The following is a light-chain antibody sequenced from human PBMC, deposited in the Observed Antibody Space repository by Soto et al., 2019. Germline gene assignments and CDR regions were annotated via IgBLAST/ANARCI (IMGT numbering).Light chain of an antibody. CDR1: SGSIASNY. Sequence: NFMLTQPHSVSESPGKTVTISCTGSSGSIASNYVQWYQQRPGSAPTTVIYEDNQRPSGVPDRFSGSIDSSSNSASLTISGLKTEDEADYYCQSYDSSGAVFGGGTQLTVL. V-gene: IGLV6-57*02. J-gene: IGLJ7*01. CDR3: QSYDSSGAV. CDR2: EDN.